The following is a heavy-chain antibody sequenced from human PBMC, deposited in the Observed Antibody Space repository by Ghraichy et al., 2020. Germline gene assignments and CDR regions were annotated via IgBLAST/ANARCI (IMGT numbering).Heavy chain of an antibody. D-gene: IGHD2-15*01. Sequence: SETLSLTCTVSGGSISSSSYYWGWIRQPPGKGLEWIGSIYYSGSTYYNPSLKSRVTISVDTSKNQFSLKLSSVTAADTAVYYCACGWWELNWFDPWGQGTLVTVSS. J-gene: IGHJ5*02. V-gene: IGHV4-39*01. CDR3: ACGWWELNWFDP. CDR2: IYYSGST. CDR1: GGSISSSSYY.